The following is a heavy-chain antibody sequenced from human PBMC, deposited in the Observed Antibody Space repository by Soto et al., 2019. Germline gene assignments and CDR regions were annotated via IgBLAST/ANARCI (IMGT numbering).Heavy chain of an antibody. CDR2: INHSGST. Sequence: SETLSLTCAVYGGSFSGYYWSWIRQPPGKGLGWIGEINHSGSTNYNPSLKSRVTISVDTSKNQFSLKLSSVTAADTAVYYCARGSYDILTGDYYYGMDVWGQGTTVTVSS. V-gene: IGHV4-34*01. D-gene: IGHD3-9*01. CDR3: ARGSYDILTGDYYYGMDV. CDR1: GGSFSGYY. J-gene: IGHJ6*02.